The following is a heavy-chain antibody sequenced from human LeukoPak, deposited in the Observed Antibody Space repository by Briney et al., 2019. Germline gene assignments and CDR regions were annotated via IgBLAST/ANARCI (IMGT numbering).Heavy chain of an antibody. CDR1: GFTFSSYG. V-gene: IGHV4-39*01. CDR2: IYYDATT. CDR3: ARHGIDCSGGACYSWSFDS. Sequence: PGGSLRLSCAASGFTFSSYGMHWVRQAPGKGLEWIGIIYYDATTHYNPSLKSRATLSLDTSRNHFSLKLTSVSAADTALYFCARHGIDCSGGACYSWSFDSWGQGILVTVSS. D-gene: IGHD2-21*02. J-gene: IGHJ4*02.